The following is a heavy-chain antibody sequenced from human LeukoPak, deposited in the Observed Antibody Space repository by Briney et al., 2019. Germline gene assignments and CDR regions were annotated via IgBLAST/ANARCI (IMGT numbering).Heavy chain of an antibody. CDR3: AREPPYYDILTGYFDY. D-gene: IGHD3-9*01. J-gene: IGHJ4*02. CDR1: GGTFSSYA. V-gene: IGHV1-69*13. CDR2: IIPIFGTA. Sequence: GASVKVSCKASGGTFSSYAISWVRQAPGQGLEWMGGIIPIFGTANYAQKFQDRVTITADESTSTAYMELSSLRSEDTAVYYCAREPPYYDILTGYFDYWGQGTLVTVSS.